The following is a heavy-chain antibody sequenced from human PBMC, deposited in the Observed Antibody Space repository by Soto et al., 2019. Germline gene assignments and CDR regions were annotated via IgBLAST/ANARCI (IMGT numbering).Heavy chain of an antibody. CDR1: GASLSSGGSY. D-gene: IGHD6-6*01. Sequence: PSETLSLTCTVSGASLSSGGSYWSWIRHHPGKGLEWIGFIFYTGTTYYNPSLKSRLTISVDTSKNQFSLNLSSVTAADTAVYYCARAYSGSSFFDYWGQGTLVA. CDR3: ARAYSGSSFFDY. CDR2: IFYTGTT. J-gene: IGHJ4*02. V-gene: IGHV4-31*03.